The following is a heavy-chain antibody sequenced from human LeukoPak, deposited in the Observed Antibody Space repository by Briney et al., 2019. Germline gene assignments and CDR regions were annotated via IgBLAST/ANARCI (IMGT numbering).Heavy chain of an antibody. CDR2: IKQDGSEK. V-gene: IGHV3-7*01. Sequence: AGGSLRLSCAASGFTFSSYWMSWVRQAPGKGLEWVANIKQDGSEKYYVDSVKGRFTISRDNAKNSLYLQMNSLRAEDTAVYYCARDNVEGYYYGMDVWGQGTTVTVSS. CDR1: GFTFSSYW. J-gene: IGHJ6*02. CDR3: ARDNVEGYYYGMDV.